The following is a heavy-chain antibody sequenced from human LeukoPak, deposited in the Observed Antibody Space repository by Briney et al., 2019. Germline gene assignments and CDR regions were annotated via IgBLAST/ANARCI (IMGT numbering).Heavy chain of an antibody. CDR2: IWSVGGAE. D-gene: IGHD3-16*01. CDR3: ARAGGAQEFDC. V-gene: IGHV3-33*01. Sequence: PGGSLRLSCVASGFPFSSYGMHWVRQAPGKGLEWVAVIWSVGGAEYYADSVKGRFTISRDNSKNMLFLRMNSLRAEDTAVYYCARAGGAQEFDCWGQGTLVTVSS. CDR1: GFPFSSYG. J-gene: IGHJ4*02.